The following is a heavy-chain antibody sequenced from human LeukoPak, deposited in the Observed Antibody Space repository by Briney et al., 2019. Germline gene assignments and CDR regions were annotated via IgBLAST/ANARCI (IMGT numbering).Heavy chain of an antibody. J-gene: IGHJ4*02. D-gene: IGHD3-3*01. Sequence: SETLSLTCTVSGGSISSYYWIWIRQPPGKGLEWIGYIYSSGSSTYNPSLKSRVTISVDTSKNQFSLKLSSVTAADTAVYYCARWRGNYHLDYWGQGTLVTVSS. CDR2: IYSSGSS. CDR1: GGSISSYY. V-gene: IGHV4-59*01. CDR3: ARWRGNYHLDY.